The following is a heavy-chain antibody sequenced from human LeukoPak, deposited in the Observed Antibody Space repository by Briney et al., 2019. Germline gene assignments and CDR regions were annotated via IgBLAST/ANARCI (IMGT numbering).Heavy chain of an antibody. Sequence: ASVKVSCKASGYNFISYYMHWVRQAPGQGLEWMGIINPSGGSTSYAQKFQDRVTMTRDTSTSTVYMELSSTKSEDTAVYYCAREDVVLVDAVRYYYYGMDVWGQGTTVTVSS. CDR1: GYNFISYY. D-gene: IGHD2-8*01. V-gene: IGHV1-46*01. J-gene: IGHJ6*02. CDR3: AREDVVLVDAVRYYYYGMDV. CDR2: INPSGGST.